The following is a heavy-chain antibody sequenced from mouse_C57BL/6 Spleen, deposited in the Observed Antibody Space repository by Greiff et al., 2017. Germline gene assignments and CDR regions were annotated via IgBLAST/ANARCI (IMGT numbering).Heavy chain of an antibody. J-gene: IGHJ1*03. Sequence: QVQLKESGPELVKPGASVKISCKASGYTFTDYYINWVKQRPGQGLEWIGWFYPGSGNTKYNEKFKGKATLTVDTSSSTAYMQLSSLTSEDSAVYFCARYCYSDDGGYFDDWGKGTTVTVSS. D-gene: IGHD2-12*01. CDR2: FYPGSGNT. V-gene: IGHV1-84*01. CDR3: ARYCYSDDGGYFDD. CDR1: GYTFTDYY.